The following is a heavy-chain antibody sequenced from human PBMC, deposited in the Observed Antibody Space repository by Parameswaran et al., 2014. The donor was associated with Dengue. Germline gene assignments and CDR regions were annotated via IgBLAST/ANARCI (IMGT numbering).Heavy chain of an antibody. Sequence: GGSLRLSCAASGFTFSSYAMHWVRQAPGKGLEWVAVISYDGSNKYYADSVKGRFTISRDNSKNTLYLQMNSLRAEDTAVYYCARSPQFYEYQLPLRGAFDIWGQGTMVTVSS. J-gene: IGHJ3*02. CDR1: GFTFSSYA. CDR2: ISYDGSNK. D-gene: IGHD2-2*01. V-gene: IGHV3-30-3*01. CDR3: ARSPQFYEYQLPLRGAFDI.